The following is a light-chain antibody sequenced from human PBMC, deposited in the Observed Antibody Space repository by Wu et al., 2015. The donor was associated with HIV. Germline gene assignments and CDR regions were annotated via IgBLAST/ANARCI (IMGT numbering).Light chain of an antibody. J-gene: IGKJ4*01. CDR1: RSVSGRY. CDR3: QQYNNWPLT. V-gene: IGKV3-15*01. CDR2: GAS. Sequence: EIVLTQSPGTLSLSPGERVTLACRASRSVSGRYLAWYQQKPGQAPRLLIYGASTRATGIPARFSGSGSGTEFTLTISSMQSEDFAVYYCQQYNNWPLTFGGGTKVEIK.